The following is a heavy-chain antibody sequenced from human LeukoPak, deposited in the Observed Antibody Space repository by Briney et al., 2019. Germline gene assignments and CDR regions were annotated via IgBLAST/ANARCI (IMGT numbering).Heavy chain of an antibody. D-gene: IGHD6-6*01. V-gene: IGHV3-30*18. Sequence: GGSLRLSCAASGFTFSSYGMHWVRQAPGKGLEWVAVISYDGSNKYYADSVKGRFTISRDNSKNTLYLQMNSLRAEDTAMYFCAKDYSASQLVPLYYFNCWGQGSLVTVSS. J-gene: IGHJ4*02. CDR1: GFTFSSYG. CDR2: ISYDGSNK. CDR3: AKDYSASQLVPLYYFNC.